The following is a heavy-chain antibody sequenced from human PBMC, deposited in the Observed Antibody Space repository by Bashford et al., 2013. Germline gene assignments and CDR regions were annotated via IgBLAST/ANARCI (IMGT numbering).Heavy chain of an antibody. V-gene: IGHV1-8*01. CDR1: GYTFTSYD. CDR3: ARASRDFYGMDV. Sequence: ASVKVSCKASGYTFTSYDINWVRQATGQGLEWMGWMNPNSGNTGYAQKFQGRVTMTRDTSIRTAYMELSSLRSEDTAVYYCARASRDFYGMDVWGQGTTVTVSS. D-gene: IGHD2/OR15-2a*01. J-gene: IGHJ6*02. CDR2: MNPNSGNT.